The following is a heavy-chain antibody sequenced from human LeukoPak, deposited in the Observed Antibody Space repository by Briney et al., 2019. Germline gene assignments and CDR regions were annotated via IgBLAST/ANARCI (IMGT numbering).Heavy chain of an antibody. Sequence: GGSLRLSCAASGFTFDDYGMSWVPHAPGKGLEWVSGINWNGGSTGYADSVKGRFTISRDNAKNSLYLQMNSLRAEDTALYYCARGTRATIDYYYYYMDVWGKGTTVTVSS. CDR2: INWNGGST. J-gene: IGHJ6*03. CDR1: GFTFDDYG. D-gene: IGHD1-26*01. V-gene: IGHV3-20*04. CDR3: ARGTRATIDYYYYYMDV.